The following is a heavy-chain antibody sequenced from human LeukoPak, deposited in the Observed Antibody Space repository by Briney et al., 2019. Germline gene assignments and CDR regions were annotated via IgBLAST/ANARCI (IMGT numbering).Heavy chain of an antibody. J-gene: IGHJ4*02. Sequence: GGSLRLSCAGSGFSFSTYAVHWVRQAPGKGLEWLAVMSFDENDKRYADSVKGRFTISRDNSRNTLYLQMNSLRAEDTAVYYCANILIDIVAPGDYFDYWGQGTLVTVSS. D-gene: IGHD5-12*01. CDR1: GFSFSTYA. CDR3: ANILIDIVAPGDYFDY. V-gene: IGHV3-30-3*01. CDR2: MSFDENDK.